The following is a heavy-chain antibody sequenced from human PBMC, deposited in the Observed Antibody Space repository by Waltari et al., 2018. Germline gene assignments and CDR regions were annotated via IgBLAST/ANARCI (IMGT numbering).Heavy chain of an antibody. CDR1: GFTLKTYS. J-gene: IGHJ4*02. CDR2: ISSHSRAI. CDR3: ARGGYDYGNSWASDY. V-gene: IGHV3-48*01. Sequence: EVQLVESGGGLIQPGGSLSLSCAASGFTLKTYSMVWVRQAPGTVLEYLSVISSHSRAIYYADSVKGRFTISRDNSNNSVYLQMNGLRAEDTAIYYCARGGYDYGNSWASDYWGPGTLVTVSS. D-gene: IGHD4-17*01.